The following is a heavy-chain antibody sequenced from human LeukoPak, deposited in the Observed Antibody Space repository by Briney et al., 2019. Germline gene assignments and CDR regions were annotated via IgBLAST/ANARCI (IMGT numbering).Heavy chain of an antibody. CDR3: ARVGVVIIRTRAFDI. Sequence: PSETLSLTCAVSGGSISSSNWWSWVRQPPGKGLEWIGEIYHRGSTNYNPSLKSRVTISVDTSKNQFSLKLSSVTAADTGVYYCARVGVVIIRTRAFDIWGLGTMVTVSS. CDR2: IYHRGST. D-gene: IGHD2-2*01. J-gene: IGHJ3*02. CDR1: GGSISSSNW. V-gene: IGHV4-4*02.